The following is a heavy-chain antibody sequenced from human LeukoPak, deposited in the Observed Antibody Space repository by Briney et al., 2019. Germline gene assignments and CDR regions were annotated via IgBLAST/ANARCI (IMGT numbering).Heavy chain of an antibody. D-gene: IGHD5-18*01. J-gene: IGHJ6*03. CDR2: IYYSGST. V-gene: IGHV4-59*01. CDR3: ARWGYGPYGYYYYDMDV. Sequence: SETLSLTCTVSGGSISSYYWSWVRQPPGKGLEWIGYIYYSGSTNYNPSLKSRVTISVDTSKNQFSLKLSSVNAADTAVYYCARWGYGPYGYYYYDMDVWGKGTTVTVSS. CDR1: GGSISSYY.